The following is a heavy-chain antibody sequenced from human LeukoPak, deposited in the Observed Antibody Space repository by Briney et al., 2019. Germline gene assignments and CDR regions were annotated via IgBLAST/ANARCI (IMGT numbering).Heavy chain of an antibody. CDR1: GFTFDDYG. D-gene: IGHD1-1*01. Sequence: GGSLRLSCAASGFTFDDYGMSWVRQAPGKGLEWVSGINWNGGSTGYADSVKGRFTISRDNAKNSLYLQMNSLRAEDTALYYCVRYGRRANDQPFDVWGQGTMVTVSS. CDR3: VRYGRRANDQPFDV. J-gene: IGHJ3*01. CDR2: INWNGGST. V-gene: IGHV3-20*04.